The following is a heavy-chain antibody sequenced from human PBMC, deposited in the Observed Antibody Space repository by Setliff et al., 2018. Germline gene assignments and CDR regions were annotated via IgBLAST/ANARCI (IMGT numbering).Heavy chain of an antibody. J-gene: IGHJ4*02. D-gene: IGHD2-2*01. CDR1: GYTSNDYG. V-gene: IGHV1-18*01. Sequence: ASVKVSCKVSGYTSNDYGISWVRQAPGQGPEWMGWISPHTGNTYYTPKLHGRVTLTTDTSASTAYMELRSLGSDDTAVYYCSRLVSYCTTTSCQRLSGDEYWDQGTVVTVSS. CDR2: ISPHTGNT. CDR3: SRLVSYCTTTSCQRLSGDEY.